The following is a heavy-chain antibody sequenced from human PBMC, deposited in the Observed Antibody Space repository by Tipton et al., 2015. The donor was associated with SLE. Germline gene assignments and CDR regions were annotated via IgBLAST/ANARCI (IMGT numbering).Heavy chain of an antibody. CDR1: GGSISSYY. CDR2: IYYSGST. J-gene: IGHJ6*02. Sequence: TLSLTCAVYGGSISSYYWSWIRQPPGKGLEWIGYIYYSGSTNYNPSLKSRVTISVDTSKNQFSLKLSSVTAADTAVYYCARDKSPPPYYYGMDVWGQGTTVTVSS. V-gene: IGHV4-59*01. CDR3: ARDKSPPPYYYGMDV.